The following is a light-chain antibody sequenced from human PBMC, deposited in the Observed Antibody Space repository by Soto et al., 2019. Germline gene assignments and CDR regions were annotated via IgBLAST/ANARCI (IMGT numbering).Light chain of an antibody. CDR2: DAT. J-gene: IGLJ3*02. Sequence: QSVLTQPASVSGSPGQSITFSCTGSSSDIGSYKFVSWYQLHPGKAPKVIIYDATKRPSGVSNRFSGSKSGNTASLTISGLQTEDEADYYCCSFVNNTTWVFGGGTKLTVL. CDR1: SSDIGSYKF. V-gene: IGLV2-23*01. CDR3: CSFVNNTTWV.